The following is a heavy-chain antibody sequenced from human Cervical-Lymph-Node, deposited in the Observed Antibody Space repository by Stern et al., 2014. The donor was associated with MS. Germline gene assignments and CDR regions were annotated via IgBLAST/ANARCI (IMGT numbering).Heavy chain of an antibody. CDR3: AARGPGGAFTNHWSPFDG. D-gene: IGHD2-8*02. CDR1: GLSFSDSY. Sequence: EVPLVESGGGLVRPGGSLRLSCVASGLSFSDSYMNWVRQAPGRGLQWVSSISGSSTYVYYEDSVTGRFTISRDNAKKSLFLQMNSLRVEDTAVYYCAARGPGGAFTNHWSPFDGWGQGTLVSVSS. J-gene: IGHJ4*02. V-gene: IGHV3-21*01. CDR2: ISGSSTYV.